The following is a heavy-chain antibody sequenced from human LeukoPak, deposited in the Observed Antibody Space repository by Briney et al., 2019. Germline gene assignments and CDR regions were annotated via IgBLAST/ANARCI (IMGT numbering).Heavy chain of an antibody. J-gene: IGHJ6*03. CDR3: ATGEKYSSSWSSFNYYYYYMDV. V-gene: IGHV1-8*01. D-gene: IGHD6-13*01. CDR1: GYTFTSYD. CDR2: MNPNSGNT. Sequence: VASVKVSCKASGYTFTSYDINWVRQATGQGLEWMGWMNPNSGNTGYAQKFQGRVTMTEDTSTDTAYMELSSLRSEDTAVYYCATGEKYSSSWSSFNYYYYYMDVWGKGTTVTVSS.